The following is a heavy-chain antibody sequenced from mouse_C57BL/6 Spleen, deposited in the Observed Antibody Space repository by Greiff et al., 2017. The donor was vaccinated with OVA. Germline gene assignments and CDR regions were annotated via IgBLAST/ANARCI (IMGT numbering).Heavy chain of an antibody. V-gene: IGHV2-2*01. CDR2: IWSGGSS. Sequence: QVQLKESGPGLVQPSQSLSITCTVSGFSLTSYGVHWVRQSPGKGLEWLGVIWSGGSSDYNAAFISRLSISKDNSKSQVFFKMNSLQADDTAIYYCARNGDYDGGYYFDYWGQGTTLTVSS. D-gene: IGHD2-4*01. CDR1: GFSLTSYG. CDR3: ARNGDYDGGYYFDY. J-gene: IGHJ2*01.